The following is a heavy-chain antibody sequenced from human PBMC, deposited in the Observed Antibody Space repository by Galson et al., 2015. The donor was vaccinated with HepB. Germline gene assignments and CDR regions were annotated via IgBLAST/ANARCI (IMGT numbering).Heavy chain of an antibody. CDR3: TRDSAPFCSGGSCYLS. J-gene: IGHJ5*02. V-gene: IGHV3-49*04. CDR2: IRSKAYGGTT. CDR1: GFTFGDYA. D-gene: IGHD2-15*01. Sequence: SLRLSCAASGFTFGDYAMSWVRQAPGKGLEWVGFIRSKAYGGTTEYAASVKGRFTISRDDSKSIAYLQMNSLKTEDTALYYCTRDSAPFCSGGSCYLSWGQGTLVTVSS.